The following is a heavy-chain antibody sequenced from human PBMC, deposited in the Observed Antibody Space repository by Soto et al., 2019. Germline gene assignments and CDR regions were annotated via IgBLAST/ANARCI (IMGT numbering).Heavy chain of an antibody. D-gene: IGHD6-13*01. CDR2: IGTAGDT. CDR1: GFTFSSYD. Sequence: VGSLGLSCAASGFTFSSYDMHWVRQATGKGLEWVSAIGTAGDTYYPGSVKGRFTISRENAKNSLYLQMNSLRAGDTAVYYCERSAAAGLESRGKGTLGTVSP. J-gene: IGHJ4*02. CDR3: ERSAAAGLES. V-gene: IGHV3-13*01.